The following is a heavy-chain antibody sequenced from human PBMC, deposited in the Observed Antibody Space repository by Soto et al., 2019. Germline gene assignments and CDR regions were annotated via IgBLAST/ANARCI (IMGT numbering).Heavy chain of an antibody. CDR3: AKVGDDFWSGYAVNYNGIDV. V-gene: IGHV3-23*01. J-gene: IGHJ6*01. Sequence: PGGSLRLSCAASGFTFSSNAMSWVRRAPGKGLEWVSAISGSGGSTYYADSVKGRFTISRDNPKNTLYLQMNSLRAEAPAGISCAKVGDDFWSGYAVNYNGIDVWGQGTTGTVSS. CDR2: ISGSGGST. D-gene: IGHD3-3*01. CDR1: GFTFSSNA.